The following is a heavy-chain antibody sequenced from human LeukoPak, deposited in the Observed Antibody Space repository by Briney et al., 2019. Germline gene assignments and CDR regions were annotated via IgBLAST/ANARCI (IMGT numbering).Heavy chain of an antibody. CDR3: ARHDLVVTATILDY. Sequence: SETLSLTCTVSGGSISSSSYYWDWIRQPPGNGLEWIGSIYYSGSTYYNPSLKSRVTISVDTSKNQFSLKLSSVTAADTAVYYCARHDLVVTATILDYWGQGTLVTVSS. CDR2: IYYSGST. V-gene: IGHV4-39*01. CDR1: GGSISSSSYY. D-gene: IGHD2-21*02. J-gene: IGHJ4*02.